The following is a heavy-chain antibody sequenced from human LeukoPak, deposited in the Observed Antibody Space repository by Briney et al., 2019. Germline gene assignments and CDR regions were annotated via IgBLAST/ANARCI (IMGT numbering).Heavy chain of an antibody. Sequence: ASVKVSCKASGYTFTSYYMHWVRQAPGQGLEWMGIINPSGGSTRYAQKFQGRVTMTRDTSTSTVYMELSSLRSEDTAVYYCARGPNRWELLRNNWFDPWGQGTLVTVSS. CDR2: INPSGGST. V-gene: IGHV1-46*01. D-gene: IGHD1-26*01. CDR3: ARGPNRWELLRNNWFDP. J-gene: IGHJ5*02. CDR1: GYTFTSYY.